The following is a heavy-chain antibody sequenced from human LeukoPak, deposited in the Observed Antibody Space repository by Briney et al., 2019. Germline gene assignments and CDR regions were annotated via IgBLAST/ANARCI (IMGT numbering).Heavy chain of an antibody. Sequence: GGSLRLSCAASGFTFSSYSMNWVRQAPGKGLEWASSISSSSSYIYYADSVKGRFTISRDNAKNSLYLQMNSLRAEDTAVYYCARDRGYDFWSGYPKDVWGKGATVTVSS. CDR2: ISSSSSYI. CDR1: GFTFSSYS. V-gene: IGHV3-21*01. J-gene: IGHJ6*04. D-gene: IGHD3-3*01. CDR3: ARDRGYDFWSGYPKDV.